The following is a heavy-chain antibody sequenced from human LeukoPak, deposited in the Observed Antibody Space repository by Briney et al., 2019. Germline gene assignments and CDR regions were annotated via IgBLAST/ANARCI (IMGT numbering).Heavy chain of an antibody. CDR1: GGSFSGYH. Sequence: PSETLSLTCAVYGGSFSGYHWTWIRQSPGKGLEWIGDINPSGSTYYDPSLKSRLTISVDTSKNQFSLKLRSVTAADTAVYYCARGRHDITMIVVVMTSVSYYLDVWGKGTTVTVS. V-gene: IGHV4-34*01. J-gene: IGHJ6*03. CDR3: ARGRHDITMIVVVMTSVSYYLDV. D-gene: IGHD3-22*01. CDR2: INPSGST.